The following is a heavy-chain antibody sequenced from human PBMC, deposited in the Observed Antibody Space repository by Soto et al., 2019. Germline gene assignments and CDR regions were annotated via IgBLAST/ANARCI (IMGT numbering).Heavy chain of an antibody. CDR3: ARRSSGWYFDY. J-gene: IGHJ4*02. CDR1: GFTFSNYA. V-gene: IGHV3-23*01. D-gene: IGHD6-19*01. CDR2: ISGSGGST. Sequence: EVQLLESGGDLVQPGGSLRLSCAAPGFTFSNYAMNWVRQAPGKGLEWVSVISGSGGSTYYADSVKGRFTISRDNSKNTRYLQMNSLRGEDTAVYYCARRSSGWYFDYWGQGTLVTVSS.